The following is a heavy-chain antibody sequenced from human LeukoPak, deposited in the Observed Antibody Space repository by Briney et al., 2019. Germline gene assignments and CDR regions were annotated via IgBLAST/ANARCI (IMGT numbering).Heavy chain of an antibody. J-gene: IGHJ6*02. CDR2: IWYDGSNK. D-gene: IGHD2-2*01. V-gene: IGHV3-33*01. CDR1: GFTFSSYG. CDR3: ARGGHCSTTSCSNYDGMDV. Sequence: GGSLRLSCAASGFTFSSYGMHWVRQAPGKGLEWVAVIWYDGSNKYYADSVKGRFTISRDNSKNTLYLQMNSLRAEDTAVYFCARGGHCSTTSCSNYDGMDVWGQGTTLTVSS.